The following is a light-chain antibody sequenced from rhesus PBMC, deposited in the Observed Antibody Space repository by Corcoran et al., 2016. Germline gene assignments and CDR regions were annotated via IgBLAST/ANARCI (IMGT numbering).Light chain of an antibody. CDR2: MAS. V-gene: IGKV1-22*01. CDR3: QQYSSRPYS. CDR1: QGISSW. Sequence: DIQMTQSPSSLSASVGDTVTITCRASQGISSWLAWYQQKPGKAPKLLIYMASSLQSGVPSRFSGSGSGTDCTLTISSLQSEDFATYYCQQYSSRPYSFGQGTKVEIK. J-gene: IGKJ2*01.